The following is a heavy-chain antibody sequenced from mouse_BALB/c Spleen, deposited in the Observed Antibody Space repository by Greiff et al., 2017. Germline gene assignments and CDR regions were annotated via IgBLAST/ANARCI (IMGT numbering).Heavy chain of an antibody. Sequence: EVKLQESGGGLVQPGGSLKLSCAASGFDFSRYWMSWVRQAPGKGLEWIGEINPDSSTINYTPSLKDKFIISRDNAKNTLYLQMSKVRSEDTALYYCARLFITGFAYWGQGTLVTVSA. J-gene: IGHJ3*01. D-gene: IGHD1-2*01. CDR2: INPDSSTI. V-gene: IGHV4-1*02. CDR3: ARLFITGFAY. CDR1: GFDFSRYW.